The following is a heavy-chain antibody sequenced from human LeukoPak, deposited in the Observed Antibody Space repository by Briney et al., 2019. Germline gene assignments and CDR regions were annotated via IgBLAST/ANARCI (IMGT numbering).Heavy chain of an antibody. V-gene: IGHV1-2*02. Sequence: ASVKVSCQASGYTFSRHYMHWLRQAPGQGLEWMGWINPNSGDTNFAQNFEGRVTMTRDTSSSIAYMELSGLRSDDTAVYYCAIVPTTYFFDYGGQGTLVTVSS. D-gene: IGHD5-12*01. CDR2: INPNSGDT. J-gene: IGHJ4*02. CDR1: GYTFSRHY. CDR3: AIVPTTYFFDY.